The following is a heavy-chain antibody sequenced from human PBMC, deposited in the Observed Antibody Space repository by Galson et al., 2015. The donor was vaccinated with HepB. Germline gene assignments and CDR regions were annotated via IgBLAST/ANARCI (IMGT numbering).Heavy chain of an antibody. D-gene: IGHD6-13*01. V-gene: IGHV3-73*01. CDR1: GFTFSGSA. CDR2: IKSKAGNYAT. CDR3: PRLGDLSGYSSR. J-gene: IGHJ4*02. Sequence: SLRLSCAGSGFTFSGSAIHWVRQASGKGPEWVGRIKSKAGNYATSYVPSLKGRFTISRDDSKNMAYLHMKSLKTEDTAVYYFPRLGDLSGYSSRWGRGTLVTVSS.